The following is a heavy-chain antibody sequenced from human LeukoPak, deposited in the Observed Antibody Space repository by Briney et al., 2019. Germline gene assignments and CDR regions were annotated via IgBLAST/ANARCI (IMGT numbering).Heavy chain of an antibody. J-gene: IGHJ6*02. Sequence: GGSLRLSCAASGFTFSSYGMHWVRQAPGKGLEWVAVISYDGSNKYYADSVKGRFTISRDNARNSLYLQMNSLRDDDTAVYYCARVWQLGVWGQGTAVTVSS. D-gene: IGHD3-10*01. CDR3: ARVWQLGV. CDR1: GFTFSSYG. CDR2: ISYDGSNK. V-gene: IGHV3-30*03.